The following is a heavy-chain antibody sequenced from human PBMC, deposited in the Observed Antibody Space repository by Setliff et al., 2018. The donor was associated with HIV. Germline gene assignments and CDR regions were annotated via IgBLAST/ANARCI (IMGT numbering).Heavy chain of an antibody. CDR2: ISSDSSAI. D-gene: IGHD6-13*01. Sequence: GGSLRLSCAASGFRFSDYSMNWVRQAPGKGLEWVSHISSDSSAIYYADSVKGRFTISRDNSKNTLYLQINSLRAEDTAVYHCAKAPLTIVATGGEDCWGQGTLVTVSS. V-gene: IGHV3-48*01. J-gene: IGHJ4*02. CDR3: AKAPLTIVATGGEDC. CDR1: GFRFSDYS.